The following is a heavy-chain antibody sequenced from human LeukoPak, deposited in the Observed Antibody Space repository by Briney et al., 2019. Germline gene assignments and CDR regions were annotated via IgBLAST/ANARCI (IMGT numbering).Heavy chain of an antibody. Sequence: PSETLSLTCTVSGGSISSYYWSWIRQPPGKGLEWIGYIYYSGSTNYNPSLKSRVTISVDTSKNQFSLKLSSVTAADTAVYYCARAPSGWYSLDDWGQGTLVTVSS. V-gene: IGHV4-59*01. CDR3: ARAPSGWYSLDD. CDR2: IYYSGST. J-gene: IGHJ4*02. CDR1: GGSISSYY. D-gene: IGHD6-19*01.